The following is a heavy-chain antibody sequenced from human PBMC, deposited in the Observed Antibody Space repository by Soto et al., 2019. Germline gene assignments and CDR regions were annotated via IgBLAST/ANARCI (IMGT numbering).Heavy chain of an antibody. CDR1: GFTFSSYA. D-gene: IGHD4-17*01. CDR3: AKTVTYYYYYGMDV. J-gene: IGHJ6*02. V-gene: IGHV3-23*01. CDR2: ISGSGGST. Sequence: GSLRLSCAASGFTFSSYAMSWVRQAPGKGLEWVSAISGSGGSTYYADSVKGRFTISRDNSKNTLYLQMNSLRAEDTAVYYCAKTVTYYYYYGMDVWGQGTTVTVSS.